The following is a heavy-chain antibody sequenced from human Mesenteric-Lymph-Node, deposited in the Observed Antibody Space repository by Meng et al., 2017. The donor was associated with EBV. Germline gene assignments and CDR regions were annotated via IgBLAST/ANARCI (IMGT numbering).Heavy chain of an antibody. CDR3: ARAISGSYPDDY. Sequence: QGRLVQSGAEVKKPGASVKVSCKASGYTFTDYFSHWLRQAPGQGLEWMGRIDPNSGATNTAQNFQARVIMTRDTSITTVYMELDRLTSADTAVYYCARAISGSYPDDYWGQGTLVTVSS. CDR1: GYTFTDYF. CDR2: IDPNSGAT. V-gene: IGHV1-2*06. D-gene: IGHD1-26*01. J-gene: IGHJ4*02.